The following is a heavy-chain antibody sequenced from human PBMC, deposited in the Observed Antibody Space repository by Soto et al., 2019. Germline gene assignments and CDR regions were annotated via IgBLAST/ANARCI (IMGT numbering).Heavy chain of an antibody. D-gene: IGHD4-17*01. Sequence: SETLSLTCAVYGGSFSGYYWSWIRQPPGKGLEWIGEINHSGSTNYNPSLKSRVTISVDTSKNQFSLKLSSVTAADTAVYYCARVATVTSRLDYWGQGTLVTVSS. J-gene: IGHJ4*02. CDR1: GGSFSGYY. CDR3: ARVATVTSRLDY. CDR2: INHSGST. V-gene: IGHV4-34*01.